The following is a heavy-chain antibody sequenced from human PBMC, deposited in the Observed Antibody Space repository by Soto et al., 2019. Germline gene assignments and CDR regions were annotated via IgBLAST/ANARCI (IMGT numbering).Heavy chain of an antibody. V-gene: IGHV3-30-3*01. CDR2: ISYDGSNK. D-gene: IGHD3-16*02. Sequence: LRXSCGASVFTFSSYAIHWVRQAPGKGLGWVAVISYDGSNKYYADSVKGRFTISRDNSKNTLYLQMNSLRAEDTAVYYCARVDYDYVWGSYRPGGYYYYGMDVWGQGSTVTVSS. CDR3: ARVDYDYVWGSYRPGGYYYYGMDV. J-gene: IGHJ6*02. CDR1: VFTFSSYA.